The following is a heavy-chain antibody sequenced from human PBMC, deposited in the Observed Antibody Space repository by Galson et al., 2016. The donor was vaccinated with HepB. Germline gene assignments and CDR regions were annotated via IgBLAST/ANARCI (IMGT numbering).Heavy chain of an antibody. Sequence: SLRLSCAASGFTFSNHGMHWVRQAPGKGLECVAVIWADGGNKYYVDSVKGRFTIPRDNSKNTVYLQMNSLRADDTAVYYCARDMYTGSYIIEYWGQGTLVTVSS. V-gene: IGHV3-33*01. CDR3: ARDMYTGSYIIEY. D-gene: IGHD1-26*01. J-gene: IGHJ4*02. CDR2: IWADGGNK. CDR1: GFTFSNHG.